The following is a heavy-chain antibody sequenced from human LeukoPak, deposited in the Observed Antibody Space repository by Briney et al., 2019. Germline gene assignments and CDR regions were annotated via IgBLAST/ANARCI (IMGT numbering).Heavy chain of an antibody. J-gene: IGHJ4*02. V-gene: IGHV3-33*01. CDR3: ARDVFADSSGGSFDF. CDR1: GFSFDTHG. Sequence: GGSLRLTCAASGFSFDTHGMHWIRQAPGKGLEWVAVIWYDGSKKYYADSVKGRFTISRDNSKKSLFLQMNSLRAEDTALYYCARDVFADSSGGSFDFWGQGTLVTVSS. D-gene: IGHD3-16*01. CDR2: IWYDGSKK.